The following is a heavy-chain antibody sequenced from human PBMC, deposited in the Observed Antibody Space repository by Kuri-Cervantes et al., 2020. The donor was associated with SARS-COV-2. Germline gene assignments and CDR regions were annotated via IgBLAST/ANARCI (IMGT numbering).Heavy chain of an antibody. D-gene: IGHD4-11*01. CDR1: GYTFSDYY. V-gene: IGHV1-46*01. Sequence: ASVKVSCKASGYTFSDYYMHWVRQAPGQGLEWMGIINPRGGSTNYAQKFQGRVTMTRDTSTSTVNMELSSLRSEDTAVYYCARNDYSNPRYCGMDVWGQGTTVTVSS. J-gene: IGHJ6*02. CDR2: INPRGGST. CDR3: ARNDYSNPRYCGMDV.